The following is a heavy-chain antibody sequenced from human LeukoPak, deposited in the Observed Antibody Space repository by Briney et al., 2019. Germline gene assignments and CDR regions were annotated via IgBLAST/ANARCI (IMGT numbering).Heavy chain of an antibody. CDR2: ISNNGDTT. V-gene: IGHV3-64*02. CDR1: GFTFSRDF. CDR3: AKDRKRWLQLPFDL. J-gene: IGHJ2*01. Sequence: GGSLRLSCAASGFTFSRDFMYWVRQAPGEGLECVAAISNNGDTTYYADSVKGRFTISRDNSKNTLYLQMNSLRAEDTAVYYCAKDRKRWLQLPFDLWGRGTLVTVSS. D-gene: IGHD5-12*01.